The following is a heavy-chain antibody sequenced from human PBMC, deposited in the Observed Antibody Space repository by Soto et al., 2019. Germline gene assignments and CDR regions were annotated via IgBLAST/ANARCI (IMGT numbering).Heavy chain of an antibody. D-gene: IGHD6-6*01. CDR2: IIPIFGTA. J-gene: IGHJ5*02. CDR3: ARAVYSSSPLGGNRFDP. CDR1: GGTFSSYA. Sequence: SVKVSCKASGGTFSSYAISWVRQAPGQGLEWMGGIIPIFGTANYAQKFQGRVTITADESTSTAYMELSSLRSEDTAVYYCARAVYSSSPLGGNRFDPWGQGALVTVFS. V-gene: IGHV1-69*13.